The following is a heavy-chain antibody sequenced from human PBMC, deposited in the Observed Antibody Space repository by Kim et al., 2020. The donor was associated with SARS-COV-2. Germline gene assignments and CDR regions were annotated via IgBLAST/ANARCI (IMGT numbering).Heavy chain of an antibody. CDR2: ISYDGSNK. Sequence: GGSLRLSCVASGFTFSSYGMHWVRQAPGKGLEWVAVISYDGSNKNYADSVKGRFTISRDNSKNTLYLQMNSLRPEDTAVYYCAKDPRTGYSSGWRYYYYGMDVWGQVTTVTVSS. J-gene: IGHJ6*02. V-gene: IGHV3-30*18. CDR1: GFTFSSYG. CDR3: AKDPRTGYSSGWRYYYYGMDV. D-gene: IGHD6-19*01.